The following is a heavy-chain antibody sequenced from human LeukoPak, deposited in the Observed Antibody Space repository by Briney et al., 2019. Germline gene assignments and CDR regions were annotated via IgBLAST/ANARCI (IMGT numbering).Heavy chain of an antibody. CDR2: INPSSGDT. CDR3: ARDQEGFDY. Sequence: ASVKVSCKASAYTFTDYYVHWVRQAPGQGLEWMGRINPSSGDTNYAQNFQGRVTMTRDTSISTAYMELSRLRSDDTAVYYCARDQEGFDYWGQGTLVTVSS. CDR1: AYTFTDYY. J-gene: IGHJ4*02. V-gene: IGHV1-2*06.